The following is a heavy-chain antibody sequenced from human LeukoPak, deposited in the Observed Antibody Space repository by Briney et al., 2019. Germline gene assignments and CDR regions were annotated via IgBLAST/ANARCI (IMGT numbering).Heavy chain of an antibody. D-gene: IGHD3-22*01. CDR1: GGTFSSYA. V-gene: IGHV1-18*01. CDR3: ARVRGITMIVVVTDAFDI. CDR2: ISAYNGNT. Sequence: ASVKVSCKASGGTFSSYAISWVRQAPGQGLEWMGWISAYNGNTNYAQKLQGRVTMTTDTSTSTAYMELRSLRSDDTAVYYCARVRGITMIVVVTDAFDIWGQGTMVTVSS. J-gene: IGHJ3*02.